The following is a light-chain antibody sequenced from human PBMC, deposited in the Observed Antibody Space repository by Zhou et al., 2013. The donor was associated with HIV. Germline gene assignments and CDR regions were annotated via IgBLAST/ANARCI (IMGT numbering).Light chain of an antibody. V-gene: IGKV3D-20*02. CDR1: QSVSSSD. Sequence: EIVLTQSPGTLSLSPGERVTLSCRASQSVSSSDLAWYQQKPGQAPRLLIYDASNRATGIPDRFSGSGSGTDFTLTISRLEPEDFAVYYCQHRSTSPPGVTFGGGTKVQI. CDR2: DAS. CDR3: QHRSTSPPGVT. J-gene: IGKJ4*01.